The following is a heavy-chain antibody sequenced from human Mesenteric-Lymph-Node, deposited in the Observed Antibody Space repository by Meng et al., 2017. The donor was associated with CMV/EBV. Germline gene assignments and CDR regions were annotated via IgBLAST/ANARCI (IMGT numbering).Heavy chain of an antibody. CDR1: GVSISSSNYN. Sequence: SETLSLTCTVSGVSISSSNYNWGWIRQPPGKGLEWIGTFYYSGDTYYSPSLKSRVTISVDTSKNQFSLKLSSVTAADTAVYYCGREGVWGYGMDVWGQGTTVTVSS. D-gene: IGHD3-16*01. J-gene: IGHJ6*02. CDR3: GREGVWGYGMDV. CDR2: FYYSGDT. V-gene: IGHV4-39*07.